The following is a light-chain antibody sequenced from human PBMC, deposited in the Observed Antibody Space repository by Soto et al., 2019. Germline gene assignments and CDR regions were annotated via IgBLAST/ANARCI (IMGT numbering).Light chain of an antibody. V-gene: IGLV2-14*01. J-gene: IGLJ1*01. CDR2: EVS. Sequence: QSALTQPASVSGSPGQSITISCTGTSSDVGGYNSVSWYQQHPDKAPKLMIYEVSNRPSGGSNRFSGSKSGNTASLTISGLQAEDEADYYCSSYTTSSTLLYVFGTGTKVTVL. CDR3: SSYTTSSTLLYV. CDR1: SSDVGGYNS.